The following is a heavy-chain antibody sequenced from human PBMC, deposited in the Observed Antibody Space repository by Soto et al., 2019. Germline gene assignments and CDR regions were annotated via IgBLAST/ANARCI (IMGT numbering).Heavy chain of an antibody. Sequence: EVQLVESGGGLVKPGGSLRLSCAASGFTFSNAWMSWGRQAPGKGLEWVGRIKSKTDGGTTDYAAPVKGRFTISRDDSKSTLYLQMNSLKTEDTALYYCTTGGVMGGGLLWCGESSYGMDVWGQGTTVTVSS. CDR2: IKSKTDGGTT. D-gene: IGHD3-10*01. CDR3: TTGGVMGGGLLWCGESSYGMDV. J-gene: IGHJ6*02. V-gene: IGHV3-15*01. CDR1: GFTFSNAW.